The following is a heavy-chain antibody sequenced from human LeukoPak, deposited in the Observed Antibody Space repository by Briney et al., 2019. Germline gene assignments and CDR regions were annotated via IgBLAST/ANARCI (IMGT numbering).Heavy chain of an antibody. D-gene: IGHD3-10*01. CDR2: ISGDGGRT. CDR1: GFTFNDYA. CDR3: AKDLSGRKGSFDY. Sequence: GGSLRLSCTASGFTFNDYAMHWVRQVPGKGLEWISLISGDGGRTYYAESVKGRFTISRDNSENTLFLQMNSLRAEDTAVYYCAKDLSGRKGSFDYWGQGTLVTVSS. J-gene: IGHJ4*02. V-gene: IGHV3-43*02.